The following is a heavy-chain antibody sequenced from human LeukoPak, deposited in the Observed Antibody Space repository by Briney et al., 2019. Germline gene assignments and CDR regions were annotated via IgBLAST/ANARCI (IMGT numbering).Heavy chain of an antibody. D-gene: IGHD3-10*01. CDR1: GYTFTSYA. Sequence: ASVKVSCKASGYTFTSYAMHWVRRAPGQRLEWMGWINAGNGNTKYSQKFQGRVTITRDTSASTAYMELSSLRSEDTAVYYCARDEYYYYGSGSYDYWGQGTLVTVSS. CDR2: INAGNGNT. CDR3: ARDEYYYYGSGSYDY. J-gene: IGHJ4*02. V-gene: IGHV1-3*01.